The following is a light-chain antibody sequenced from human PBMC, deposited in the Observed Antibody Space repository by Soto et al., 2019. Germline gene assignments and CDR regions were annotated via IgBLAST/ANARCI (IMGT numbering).Light chain of an antibody. CDR2: GAS. Sequence: VLLSSGASTMAPVATASFSRRGSQSVSSNYLAWYQQKLGQAPGLLIYGASSRATGIPDRFSGSGSGTGFTLTISRLEPEDFAVYYCQQYGSSPNAFGQGTRLEIK. V-gene: IGKV3-20*01. CDR1: QSVSSNY. J-gene: IGKJ5*01. CDR3: QQYGSSPNA.